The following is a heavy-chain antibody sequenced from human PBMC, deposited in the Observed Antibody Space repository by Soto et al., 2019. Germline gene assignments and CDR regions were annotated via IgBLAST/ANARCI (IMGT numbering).Heavy chain of an antibody. CDR3: AKSPRGAMATD. V-gene: IGHV1-18*01. Sequence: QVQLVQSGGEVKKPGASVTVSCKASGYTFINYHITWVRQAPGQGLEWMAWINTYNGMTDYAQRFQGRVTMTRDTSTSTAYMELRNLGSDDTAVYCCAKSPRGAMATDWGQGTLVTVSS. CDR2: INTYNGMT. D-gene: IGHD5-12*01. J-gene: IGHJ4*02. CDR1: GYTFINYH.